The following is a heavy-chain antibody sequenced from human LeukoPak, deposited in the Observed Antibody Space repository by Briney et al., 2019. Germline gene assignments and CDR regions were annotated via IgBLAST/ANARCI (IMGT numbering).Heavy chain of an antibody. V-gene: IGHV4-4*07. CDR2: IYTSGST. CDR3: AREGRAAAEGTFDI. D-gene: IGHD6-13*01. Sequence: SETLSLTCIVSGGSISGDYWSWIRQPAGKGLEWIGRIYTSGSTNSNPSLKSRVTMSLDTSKNQFSLKLNSVTAADTAVYYCAREGRAAAEGTFDIWGRGTMVTVSS. CDR1: GGSISGDY. J-gene: IGHJ3*02.